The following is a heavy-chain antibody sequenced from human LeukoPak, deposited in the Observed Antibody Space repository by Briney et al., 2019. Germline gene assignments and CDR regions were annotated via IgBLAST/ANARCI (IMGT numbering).Heavy chain of an antibody. CDR1: GASISSDNYF. Sequence: SETLSLTCSVSGASISSDNYFWNWVHQSPVKGLEWIGCISYSGTTHYNPSLKSRVTIFVDTSKNQFSLNLNSVTASDTAVYYCARSFDYWGQGTLVAVSS. CDR3: ARSFDY. CDR2: ISYSGTT. V-gene: IGHV4-39*01. J-gene: IGHJ4*02.